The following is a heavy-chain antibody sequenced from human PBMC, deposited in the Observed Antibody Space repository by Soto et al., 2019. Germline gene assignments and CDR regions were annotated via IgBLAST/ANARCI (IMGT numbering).Heavy chain of an antibody. V-gene: IGHV3-23*01. Sequence: EVQLLESGGGLVQPGGSLRLSCAASVFTFSSHAMSWVRQAPGKGLEWVSTISSGGDNTYSADSVKGRFTISRDNSKSSLYLQMNKLRAEATAVYYCTKVFDTYSSGRYGMGVWGQGTTVTVSS. D-gene: IGHD6-19*01. CDR2: ISSGGDNT. CDR1: VFTFSSHA. J-gene: IGHJ6*02. CDR3: TKVFDTYSSGRYGMGV.